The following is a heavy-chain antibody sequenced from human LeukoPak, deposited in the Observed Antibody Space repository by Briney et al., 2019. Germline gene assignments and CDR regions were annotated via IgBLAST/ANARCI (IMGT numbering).Heavy chain of an antibody. V-gene: IGHV3-30*18. CDR2: IGYDGSNK. CDR3: AKEIYYDSSAFFDY. D-gene: IGHD3-22*01. CDR1: GFSFSSYG. J-gene: IGHJ4*02. Sequence: GGSLRLSCAASGFSFSSYGIHWVRQAPGKGLEWVAVIGYDGSNKYYADSVKGRFTISRDNSKITLYLQMNSLRTEDTAVYFCAKEIYYDSSAFFDYWGQGTLVTVSS.